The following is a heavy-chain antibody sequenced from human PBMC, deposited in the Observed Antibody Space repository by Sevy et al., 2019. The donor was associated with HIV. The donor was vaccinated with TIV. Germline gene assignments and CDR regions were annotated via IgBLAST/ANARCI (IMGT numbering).Heavy chain of an antibody. J-gene: IGHJ4*02. Sequence: GESLKISCAASGFTFSNYNMNWVRQAPGKGLEWVSSITSSSDYIYDADSVKGRFTISRDNAKNSLYLQMNSLRAEDTAVYYCARERRTLNYYASSGYNYYFDYWGQGTLVTVSS. CDR2: ITSSSDYI. D-gene: IGHD3-22*01. V-gene: IGHV3-21*01. CDR1: GFTFSNYN. CDR3: ARERRTLNYYASSGYNYYFDY.